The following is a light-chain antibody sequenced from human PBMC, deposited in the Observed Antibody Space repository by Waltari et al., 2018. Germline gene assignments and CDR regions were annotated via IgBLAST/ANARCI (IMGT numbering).Light chain of an antibody. V-gene: IGLV2-8*01. CDR2: EVS. CDR1: STDIAVYNY. J-gene: IGLJ2*01. Sequence: QSALTQPPSASGSPGQSVTISCTGTSTDIAVYNYVPGYQQHPGKAPKPLIYEVSERPSGVPDRFSGSKSGITASLTVFGLQTEDEADYYCASFAGSNTLFGGGTKLTVL. CDR3: ASFAGSNTL.